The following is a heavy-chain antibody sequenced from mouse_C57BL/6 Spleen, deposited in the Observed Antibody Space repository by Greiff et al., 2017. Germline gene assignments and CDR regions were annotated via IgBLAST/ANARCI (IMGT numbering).Heavy chain of an antibody. V-gene: IGHV5-4*01. CDR1: GFTFSSYA. CDR3: ARDAPPWFFAY. J-gene: IGHJ3*01. Sequence: EVKLVESGGGLVKPGGSLKLSCAASGFTFSSYAMSWVRQTPEKRLEWVATISDGGSYTYYPDNVKGRFTFSRDNAKNNLYLQMSHLKSEDTAMYYCARDAPPWFFAYWGQGTLVTVSA. D-gene: IGHD2-2*01. CDR2: ISDGGSYT.